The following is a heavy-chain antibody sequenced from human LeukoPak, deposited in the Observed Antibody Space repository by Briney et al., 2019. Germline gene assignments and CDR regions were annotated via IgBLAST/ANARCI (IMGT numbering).Heavy chain of an antibody. CDR1: GFTFSSYS. V-gene: IGHV3-9*01. D-gene: IGHD6-13*01. Sequence: GGSLRLSCAASGFTFSSYSMPWVRQAPGKGLEWVSGISWNSGSIGYADSVKGRFTISRDNAKNSLYLQMNSLRAEDTALYYCRAAAGRGFDYWGQGTLVTVSS. J-gene: IGHJ4*02. CDR3: RAAAGRGFDY. CDR2: ISWNSGSI.